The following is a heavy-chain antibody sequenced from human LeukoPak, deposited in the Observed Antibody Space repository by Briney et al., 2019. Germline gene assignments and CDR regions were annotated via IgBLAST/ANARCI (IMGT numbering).Heavy chain of an antibody. D-gene: IGHD3-10*01. CDR1: GYTFNDFY. CDR3: ARGGFRGSGTHTHQNFSDS. J-gene: IGHJ5*01. Sequence: GASVKVSCKSSGYTFNDFYIHWVRQAPGQGLEWMGWINPDSGATKYAEKNQGRVTMSGDTYISVAYMEVTRLRSDATDVYFCARGGFRGSGTHTHQNFSDSCGHGTLGTASS. CDR2: INPDSGAT. V-gene: IGHV1-2*02.